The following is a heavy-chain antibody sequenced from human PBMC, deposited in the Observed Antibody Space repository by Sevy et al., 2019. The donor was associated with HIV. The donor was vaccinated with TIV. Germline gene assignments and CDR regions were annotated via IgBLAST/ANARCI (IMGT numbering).Heavy chain of an antibody. CDR1: GFTFSSYA. Sequence: GGSLRLSCAASGFTFSSYAMSWVRQAPGKGLEWVSAISGSGGSTYYADSVKGRFTISRDNSKNTLYLQMNSLRVEDTAVYYCAKGGVVVVAARYYYYGMDVWGQGTTVTVSS. CDR3: AKGGVVVVAARYYYYGMDV. J-gene: IGHJ6*02. D-gene: IGHD2-15*01. V-gene: IGHV3-23*01. CDR2: ISGSGGST.